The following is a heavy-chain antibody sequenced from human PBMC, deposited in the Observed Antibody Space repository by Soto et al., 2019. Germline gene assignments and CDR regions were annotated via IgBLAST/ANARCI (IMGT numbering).Heavy chain of an antibody. CDR1: GGSISSGDYY. J-gene: IGHJ6*02. Sequence: QVQLQESGPGLVKPSQTLSLTCTVSGGSISSGDYYWSWIRQPPGKGLEWIGYIYYSGSTYYNPSLKSRVTISVDTSKNQCSLKLISVTAADTAVYYCARGNNYYYYGMDDWGQGTTVTVSS. CDR3: ARGNNYYYYGMDD. V-gene: IGHV4-30-4*01. CDR2: IYYSGST.